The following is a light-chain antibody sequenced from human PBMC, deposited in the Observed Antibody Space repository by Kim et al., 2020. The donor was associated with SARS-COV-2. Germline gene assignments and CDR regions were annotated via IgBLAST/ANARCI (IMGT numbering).Light chain of an antibody. CDR2: DVT. CDR3: SSYAGSYTWV. J-gene: IGLJ3*02. Sequence: QSALTQPRSVSGSPGQSVTISCTGTSSDVGRYNYVSWYQQHPGKAPKLMIYDVTKRPSGVPDRFSGSKSGNTASLTISGLQAEDETDYYFSSYAGSYTWVFGGGTQLTVL. V-gene: IGLV2-11*01. CDR1: SSDVGRYNY.